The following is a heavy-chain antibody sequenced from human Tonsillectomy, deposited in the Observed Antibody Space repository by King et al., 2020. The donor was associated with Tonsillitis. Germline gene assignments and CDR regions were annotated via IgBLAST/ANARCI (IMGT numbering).Heavy chain of an antibody. D-gene: IGHD2-2*01. CDR3: AGGISGLLVVVPAGMTGVFDY. Sequence: VQLVESGGGVVQPGRSLRLSCAASGFTFSSYAMHWVRQAPGKGLEWVAVISYDGSNKYYADSVKGRFTISRDNSKNTLYLQMNSLRAEDTAVYYCAGGISGLLVVVPAGMTGVFDYWGQGTLVTVSS. CDR1: GFTFSSYA. CDR2: ISYDGSNK. V-gene: IGHV3-30-3*01. J-gene: IGHJ4*02.